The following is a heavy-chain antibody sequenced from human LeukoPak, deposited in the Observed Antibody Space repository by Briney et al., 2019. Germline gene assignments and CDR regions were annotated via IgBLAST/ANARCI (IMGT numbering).Heavy chain of an antibody. CDR2: INHSGST. V-gene: IGHV4-34*01. D-gene: IGHD4-17*01. Sequence: PSETLSLTCAVSGGXFSGYYWGWIRQPPGKGLEWIGEINHSGSTNYNPSLKSRVTILVDTSKNQFSLKLSSVTAADTAVYYCARGHSPVTTKVSYFQHWGQGTLVTVSS. J-gene: IGHJ1*01. CDR1: GGXFSGYY. CDR3: ARGHSPVTTKVSYFQH.